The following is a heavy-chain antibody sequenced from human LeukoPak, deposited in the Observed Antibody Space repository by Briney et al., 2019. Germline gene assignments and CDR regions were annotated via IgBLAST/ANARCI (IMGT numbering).Heavy chain of an antibody. V-gene: IGHV1-18*04. CDR2: ISGYNGNK. D-gene: IGHD5-18*01. J-gene: IGHJ4*02. Sequence: ASVKVSCKASGYTFTSYGISWVRQAPGQGLEWMGWISGYNGNKNYARKVQGRVNMTTDTSTSTAYMELRSLRSDDTAVYYCARAPRGYSYGYLDFWGQGSLVTVSS. CDR3: ARAPRGYSYGYLDF. CDR1: GYTFTSYG.